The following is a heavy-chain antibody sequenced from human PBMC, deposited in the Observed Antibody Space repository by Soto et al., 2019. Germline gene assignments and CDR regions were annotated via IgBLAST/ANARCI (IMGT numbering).Heavy chain of an antibody. CDR2: INPNSGGT. J-gene: IGHJ6*03. CDR3: ARAGGGANDYGDYDSKDSYYYYMDV. D-gene: IGHD4-17*01. CDR1: GYTFTGYY. V-gene: IGHV1-2*04. Sequence: ASVKVSCKASGYTFTGYYMHWVRQAPGQGLEWMGWINPNSGGTNYAQKFQGWVTMTRDTSISTAYMELSRLRSDDTAVYYCARAGGGANDYGDYDSKDSYYYYMDVWGKGTTVTVSS.